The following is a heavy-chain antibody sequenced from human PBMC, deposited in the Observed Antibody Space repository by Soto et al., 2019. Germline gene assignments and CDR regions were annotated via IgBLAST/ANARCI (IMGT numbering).Heavy chain of an antibody. V-gene: IGHV4-59*01. J-gene: IGHJ3*02. D-gene: IGHD1-1*01. CDR1: GGSISSYY. Sequence: VQLQESGPGLVKPSETLSLTCTVSGGSISSYYWSWIRQPPGKGLEWIGYIYYSGSTNYNPSLKSRVTISVDTSKNQFFLKLSSVTAADTAVYYCARDQWNTNAFDIWGQGTMVTVSS. CDR2: IYYSGST. CDR3: ARDQWNTNAFDI.